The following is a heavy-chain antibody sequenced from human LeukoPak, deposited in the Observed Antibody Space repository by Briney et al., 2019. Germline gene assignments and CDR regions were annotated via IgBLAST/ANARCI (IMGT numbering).Heavy chain of an antibody. D-gene: IGHD2-2*01. V-gene: IGHV4-59*01. Sequence: SETLSLTCTVSGGSISSYYWSWIRQPPGKGLEWIGYIYYSGSTNYNPSLKSRVTISVDTSKNQFSLKLSSVTAADTAVYYCARWAKGYCSSTSCYLGRYYYYYMDVWGKGTTVTVSS. J-gene: IGHJ6*03. CDR1: GGSISSYY. CDR3: ARWAKGYCSSTSCYLGRYYYYYMDV. CDR2: IYYSGST.